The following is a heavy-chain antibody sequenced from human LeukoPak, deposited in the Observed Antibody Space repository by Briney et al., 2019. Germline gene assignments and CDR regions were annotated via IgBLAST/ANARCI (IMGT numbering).Heavy chain of an antibody. V-gene: IGHV3-21*05. D-gene: IGHD6-13*01. CDR2: ISSSSSYT. J-gene: IGHJ4*02. Sequence: GGSLRLSCAASGFTFTTFTMNWVRQAPGKGLEWISYISSSSSYTDYADSVKGRFTISRDNAKSALYLQMNSLKLEDTAVYYCAAGTAADFWGQGTLVTVSS. CDR3: AAGTAADF. CDR1: GFTFTTFT.